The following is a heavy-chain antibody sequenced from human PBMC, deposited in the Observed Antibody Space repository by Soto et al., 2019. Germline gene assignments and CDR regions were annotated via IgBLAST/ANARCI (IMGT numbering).Heavy chain of an antibody. D-gene: IGHD3-16*01. CDR3: AILGEGTLAYYDGMDV. V-gene: IGHV5-10-1*01. Sequence: GESLKISCKGSGYSFTSYWISWVRQMPGKGLEWMGRIDPSDSYTNYSPSFQGHVTISADKSISTAYLQWSSLKASDTAMYYCAILGEGTLAYYDGMDVWGQGTTVTVSS. J-gene: IGHJ6*02. CDR1: GYSFTSYW. CDR2: IDPSDSYT.